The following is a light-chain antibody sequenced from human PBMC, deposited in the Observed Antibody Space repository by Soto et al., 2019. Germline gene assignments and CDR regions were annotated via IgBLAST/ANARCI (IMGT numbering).Light chain of an antibody. CDR1: EDIMNH. Sequence: DTQMTQSPTSVPASVGDRVTITCQANEDIMNHLNWYQQKPGKAPNLLIYDASNLETGVPSRFSGRGSETHFTFTISGLQPEDVGTYYCQQYNNLPYTFGQGTKLEI. CDR3: QQYNNLPYT. J-gene: IGKJ2*01. V-gene: IGKV1-33*01. CDR2: DAS.